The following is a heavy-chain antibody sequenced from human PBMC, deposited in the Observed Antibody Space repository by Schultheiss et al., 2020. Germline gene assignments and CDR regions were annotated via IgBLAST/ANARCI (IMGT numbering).Heavy chain of an antibody. CDR2: INHSGST. D-gene: IGHD2-2*03. Sequence: SETLSLTCAVYGGSFSGYYWSWIRQPPGKGLEWIGEINHSGSTNYNPSLKSRVTISVDTSKNQFSLKLSSVTAADTAVYYCARYVGYCSSTSCYAGNWFDPWGQGTLVTVSS. CDR1: GGSFSGYY. V-gene: IGHV4-34*01. CDR3: ARYVGYCSSTSCYAGNWFDP. J-gene: IGHJ5*02.